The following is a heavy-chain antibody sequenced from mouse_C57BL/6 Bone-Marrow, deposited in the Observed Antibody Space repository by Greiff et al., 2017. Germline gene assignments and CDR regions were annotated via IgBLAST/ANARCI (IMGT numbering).Heavy chain of an antibody. V-gene: IGHV1-9*01. Sequence: VQLQQSGAELMKPGASVKLSCKATGYTFTGYWIAWVEQRPGPGLEWIGESLPGSVSTHYNEKFQGKATFTADTSSNSAYMQLSSLTTEGSAIYNGARCYGVATDYWGQGTSVT. J-gene: IGHJ4*01. CDR1: GYTFTGYW. CDR2: SLPGSVST. CDR3: ARCYGVATDY. D-gene: IGHD1-1*01.